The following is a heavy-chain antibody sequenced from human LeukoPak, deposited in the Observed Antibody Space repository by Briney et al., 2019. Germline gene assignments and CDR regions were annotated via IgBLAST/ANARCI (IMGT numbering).Heavy chain of an antibody. D-gene: IGHD4-11*01. CDR2: FKTKYNQV. Sequence: GGSLRLSCVASGFTFSDYAMNWVRQAPGKGLEWVSTFKTKYNQVYYAESVRGRFTISSDNSKKTVYLQMNSLRAEDTALYYCARSVPDYTRFDYWGQGALVTVSS. CDR1: GFTFSDYA. V-gene: IGHV3-23*05. CDR3: ARSVPDYTRFDY. J-gene: IGHJ4*02.